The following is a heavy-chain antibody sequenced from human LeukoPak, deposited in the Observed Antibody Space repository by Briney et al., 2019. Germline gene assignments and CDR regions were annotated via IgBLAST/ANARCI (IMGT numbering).Heavy chain of an antibody. J-gene: IGHJ4*02. V-gene: IGHV1-69*06. CDR2: IIPIFGTA. CDR1: GGTFSSYA. CDR3: ATDYIAAAGTYIY. Sequence: SVKVSCKASGGTFSSYAISWVRQAPGQGLEWMGGIIPIFGTANYAQKFQGRVTITADKSTSTAYMELSSLRSEDTAVYYCATDYIAAAGTYIYWGQGTLVTVSS. D-gene: IGHD6-13*01.